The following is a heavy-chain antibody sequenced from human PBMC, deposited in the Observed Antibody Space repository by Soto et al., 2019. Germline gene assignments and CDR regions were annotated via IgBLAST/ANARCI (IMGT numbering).Heavy chain of an antibody. Sequence: PSETLSLTCTVSGVSITSYKWSWIRQSPGKGLEGIAYMYSSGSSSYNPSLKSRVTISVDTSKNQYSLKVNSATAADTAVYYHAREWSAFDYWGQGILVTVSS. D-gene: IGHD2-15*01. J-gene: IGHJ4*02. V-gene: IGHV4-59*01. CDR3: AREWSAFDY. CDR2: MYSSGSS. CDR1: GVSITSYK.